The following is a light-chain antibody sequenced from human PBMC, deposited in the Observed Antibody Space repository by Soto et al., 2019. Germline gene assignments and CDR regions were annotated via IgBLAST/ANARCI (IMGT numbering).Light chain of an antibody. Sequence: DIQMTQSPSTLSASVGDRVTITCRASQSISSWLAWYQQKPGKAPKLLIYDASSLESGVPSRFSGSGSGTEFTLTISSLQPDDCATYYCQQYNSYPTFGQGTKLEIK. CDR1: QSISSW. CDR2: DAS. CDR3: QQYNSYPT. J-gene: IGKJ2*01. V-gene: IGKV1-5*01.